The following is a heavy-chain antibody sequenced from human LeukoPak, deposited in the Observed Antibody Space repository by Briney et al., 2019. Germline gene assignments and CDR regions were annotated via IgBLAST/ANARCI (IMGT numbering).Heavy chain of an antibody. CDR2: ISFDGRNK. CDR1: GFTFSISA. CDR3: ATLTGTTGSDDY. Sequence: GTSLRLSCAASGFTFSISAIHWVRQAPGKGLEWVAVISFDGRNKYYADSVKGRFTVSRDNSKSTLFLQMSTLRAEDTAVYYCATLTGTTGSDDYWGQGTLVTVSS. D-gene: IGHD1-20*01. V-gene: IGHV3-30*04. J-gene: IGHJ4*02.